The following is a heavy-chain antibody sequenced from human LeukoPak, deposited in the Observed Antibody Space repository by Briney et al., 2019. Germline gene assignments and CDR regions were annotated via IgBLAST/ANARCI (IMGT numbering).Heavy chain of an antibody. Sequence: ASETLSLTCTVFGGSISSYYWSWIRQPAGKGLEWIGRIYTSGSTNYNPSLKSRVTMSVDTSKNQFSLKLSSVTAADTAVYYCARAGYSSGWYSWGAGHYFDYWGQGTLVTVSS. CDR2: IYTSGST. D-gene: IGHD6-19*01. CDR3: ARAGYSSGWYSWGAGHYFDY. J-gene: IGHJ4*02. CDR1: GGSISSYY. V-gene: IGHV4-4*07.